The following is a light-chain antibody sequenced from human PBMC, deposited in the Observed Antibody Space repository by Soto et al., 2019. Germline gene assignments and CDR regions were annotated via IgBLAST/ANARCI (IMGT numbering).Light chain of an antibody. J-gene: IGLJ3*02. Sequence: QSALTQPPSVSGSPGQSITISCTGSSSDIGDDKYVSWYQQQPGKAPKLLIYGVSKRPSGVPNRFSGSKSGNTASLTVSGLQVEDEADYNCGSYTTSRILVFGGGTKLTVL. CDR1: SSDIGDDKY. CDR2: GVS. V-gene: IGLV2-14*01. CDR3: GSYTTSRILV.